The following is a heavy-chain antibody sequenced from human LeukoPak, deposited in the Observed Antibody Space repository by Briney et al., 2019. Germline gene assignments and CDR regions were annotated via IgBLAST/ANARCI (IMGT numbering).Heavy chain of an antibody. CDR1: GGSISTDY. J-gene: IGHJ4*02. CDR3: SRHGGSWTFDY. D-gene: IGHD6-13*01. CDR2: LSHSGIT. Sequence: PSETLSLTCTVSGGSISTDYWGWIRQPPGKGPEWIGYLSHSGITNYNPSLKSRVTMSVDTSKNQFSLKLNSVTAADTAVYYCSRHGGSWTFDYWGQESLVIVSS. V-gene: IGHV4-59*08.